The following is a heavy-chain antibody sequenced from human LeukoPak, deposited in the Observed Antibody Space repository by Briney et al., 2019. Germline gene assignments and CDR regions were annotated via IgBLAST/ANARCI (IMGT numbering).Heavy chain of an antibody. CDR3: ARDLDYGGNSANY. CDR2: ISSSSSTI. V-gene: IGHV3-48*02. D-gene: IGHD4-23*01. J-gene: IGHJ4*02. CDR1: GFAFSSYS. Sequence: GGSLRLSCAASGFAFSSYSMNWVRQAPGKGLGWVSYISSSSSTIYYADSVKGRFTISRDNAKNSLYLQMNSLRDEDTAVYYCARDLDYGGNSANYWGQGTLVTVSS.